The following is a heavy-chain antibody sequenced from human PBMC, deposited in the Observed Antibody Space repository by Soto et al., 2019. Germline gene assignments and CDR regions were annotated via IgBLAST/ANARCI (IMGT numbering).Heavy chain of an antibody. CDR1: GGSFSGYY. CDR3: AREGLGRGHNWFDP. D-gene: IGHD3-16*01. Sequence: QVQLQQWGAGLLKPSETLSLTCAVYGGSFSGYYWSWIRQPPGKGLEWIGEINHSGSTNYNPSLKSRVTISVDTAKIQFSLKLSSVTAADTAVYYCAREGLGRGHNWFDPWGQGTLVTVSS. V-gene: IGHV4-34*01. CDR2: INHSGST. J-gene: IGHJ5*02.